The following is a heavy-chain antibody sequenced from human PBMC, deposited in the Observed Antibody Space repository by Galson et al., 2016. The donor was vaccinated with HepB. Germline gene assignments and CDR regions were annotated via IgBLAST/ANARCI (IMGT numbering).Heavy chain of an antibody. V-gene: IGHV3-30-3*01. Sequence: SLRLSCAASDSTFSYYAMHWVRQAPGKGLEWLAVISSHGNNQYYADSVKGRFTISRDNAKNTVYLEMNSLRAEDKAVYFCARALIDFRGEDYWGQGTLVTVSS. J-gene: IGHJ4*02. CDR2: ISSHGNNQ. D-gene: IGHD3-16*01. CDR1: DSTFSYYA. CDR3: ARALIDFRGEDY.